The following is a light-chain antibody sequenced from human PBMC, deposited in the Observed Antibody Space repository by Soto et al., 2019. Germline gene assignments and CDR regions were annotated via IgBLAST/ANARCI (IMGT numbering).Light chain of an antibody. CDR2: GAS. CDR1: QSVSSK. V-gene: IGKV3D-15*01. CDR3: QQYNNWPLT. Sequence: EVVLTQSPATLSVSPWERATLSCWASQSVSSKLAWYQQKPGQAPRLLIYGASTRATGIPARFSGSGSGTEFTLTISSLQSEDFAVYYCQQYNNWPLTFGGGTKVDIK. J-gene: IGKJ4*01.